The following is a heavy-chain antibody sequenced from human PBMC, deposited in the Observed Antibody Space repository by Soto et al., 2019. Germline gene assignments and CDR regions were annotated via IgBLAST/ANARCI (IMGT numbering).Heavy chain of an antibody. J-gene: IGHJ4*02. CDR2: IKSDGSEK. V-gene: IGHV3-7*01. CDR1: GFTFYTYW. CDR3: ARDSGYSYGPLDY. Sequence: GGSLRLSCGASGFTFYTYWMNWVRQAPGMGLEWVANIKSDGSEKYYVDSVKGRFTISRDNTKNSMYLQMNSLRAEDTAVYYCARDSGYSYGPLDYWGQGTLVTVPQ. D-gene: IGHD5-18*01.